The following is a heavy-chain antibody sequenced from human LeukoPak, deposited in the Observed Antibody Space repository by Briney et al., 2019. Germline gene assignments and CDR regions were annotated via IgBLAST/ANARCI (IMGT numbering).Heavy chain of an antibody. J-gene: IGHJ4*02. Sequence: PGGSLRLSCAASGFTFSGYWMNWVRQAPGKGLEWVSGINWNGGSTGYADSVEGRFTISRDNAKNSLYLQMNSLRVEDTAVYYCAGGGGSGYYGFGYWGQGTLVTVSS. D-gene: IGHD3-3*01. V-gene: IGHV3-20*04. CDR1: GFTFSGYW. CDR3: AGGGGSGYYGFGY. CDR2: INWNGGST.